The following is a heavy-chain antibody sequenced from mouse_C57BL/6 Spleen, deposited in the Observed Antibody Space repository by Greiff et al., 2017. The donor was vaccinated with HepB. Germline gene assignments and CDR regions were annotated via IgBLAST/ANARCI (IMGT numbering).Heavy chain of an antibody. J-gene: IGHJ2*01. V-gene: IGHV1-80*01. CDR3: ARSMITTVPYFDY. Sequence: VQLQQSGAELVKPGASVKISCKASGYAFSSYWMNWVKQRPGKGLEWIGQIYPGDGDTNYNGKFKGKATLTADKSSSTAYMQLSSLTSEDSAVYFGARSMITTVPYFDYWGQGTTLTVSS. CDR2: IYPGDGDT. D-gene: IGHD1-1*01. CDR1: GYAFSSYW.